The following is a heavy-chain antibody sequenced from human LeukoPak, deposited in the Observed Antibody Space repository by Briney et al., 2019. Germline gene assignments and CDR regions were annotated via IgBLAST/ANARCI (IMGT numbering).Heavy chain of an antibody. Sequence: ASVKVSCKASGYTFTGYYMHWVRQAPGQGLEWMGWINPNSGGTNYAQKFQGRVTMTRDTSISTAYVELSRLRSDDTAVYYCARDRSTTDYGMDVWGQGTTVTVSS. CDR2: INPNSGGT. CDR3: ARDRSTTDYGMDV. J-gene: IGHJ6*02. D-gene: IGHD1-1*01. CDR1: GYTFTGYY. V-gene: IGHV1-2*02.